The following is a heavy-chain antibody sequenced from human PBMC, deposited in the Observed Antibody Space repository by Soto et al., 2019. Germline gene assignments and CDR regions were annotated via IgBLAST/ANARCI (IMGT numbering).Heavy chain of an antibody. D-gene: IGHD2-15*01. CDR2: ISYDGRTK. Sequence: QVQLVESGGGVVQPGRSLRLSCAAPGFTFTTYGMHWVRQAPGKGLEWVAVISYDGRTKYYADSVKGRFTVSRDNSNNTVYMQLNSLRADDTAVYYCAKDTFAYCSCGSCLYYYGMDVWGQGTTVTVSS. CDR3: AKDTFAYCSCGSCLYYYGMDV. J-gene: IGHJ6*01. CDR1: GFTFTTYG. V-gene: IGHV3-30*18.